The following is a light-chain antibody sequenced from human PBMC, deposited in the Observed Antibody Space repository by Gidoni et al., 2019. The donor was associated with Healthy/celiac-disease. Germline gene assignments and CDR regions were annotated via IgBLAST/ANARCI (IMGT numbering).Light chain of an antibody. CDR2: CAT. CDR3: QHGCSTRT. CDR1: QSVLYSSNNKYY. J-gene: IGKJ1*01. Sequence: DIVMTQSPDSLAVSLGERATINCKSSQSVLYSSNNKYYLAWYQQKPGQPPKLLNYCATTQESGVSSRCSGRGSREDFTLTISSLQAEGVAVYCRQHGCSTRTFGQGTKVEIK. V-gene: IGKV4-1*01.